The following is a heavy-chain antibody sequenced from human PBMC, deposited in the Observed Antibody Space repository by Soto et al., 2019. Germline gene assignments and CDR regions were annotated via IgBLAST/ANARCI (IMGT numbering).Heavy chain of an antibody. CDR1: GFTFSSYA. Sequence: EVQLLESGGGLVQPGGSLRLSCAASGFTFSSYAMSWVRQAPGKGLEWVSAISGSGGSTYYADSVKGRFTISRDNSKNTLFLQMNSLRAEDTGGYYCAKFGYSSWGYWGQGALVTVSS. CDR3: AKFGYSSWGY. D-gene: IGHD6-19*01. J-gene: IGHJ4*02. CDR2: ISGSGGST. V-gene: IGHV3-23*01.